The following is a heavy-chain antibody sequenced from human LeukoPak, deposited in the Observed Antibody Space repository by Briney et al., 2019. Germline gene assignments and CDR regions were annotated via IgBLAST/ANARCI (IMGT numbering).Heavy chain of an antibody. CDR3: ARGEYGLFDY. J-gene: IGHJ4*02. V-gene: IGHV4-61*01. CDR1: GGSISGGSYY. D-gene: IGHD2/OR15-2a*01. Sequence: IPSETLSLTCTVSGGSISGGSYYWSWIRQPPGKGLEWIGYIYYSGSTKYNLSLKSRVTISVDTSKNQLSPKLSSVTAADTAVYYCARGEYGLFDYWGQGTLVTVSS. CDR2: IYYSGST.